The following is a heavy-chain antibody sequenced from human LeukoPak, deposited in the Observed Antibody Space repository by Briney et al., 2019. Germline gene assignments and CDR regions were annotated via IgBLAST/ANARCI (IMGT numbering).Heavy chain of an antibody. V-gene: IGHV3-30-3*01. Sequence: GGSLRLSCAASGFTFSSYAMHWVRQAPGKGLEWVAVISYDGSNKYYADSVKGRFTISRDNSKSTLYLQMNSLRAEDTAVYYCARRLHKDYWGQGTLVTVSS. D-gene: IGHD4-11*01. J-gene: IGHJ4*02. CDR1: GFTFSSYA. CDR3: ARRLHKDY. CDR2: ISYDGSNK.